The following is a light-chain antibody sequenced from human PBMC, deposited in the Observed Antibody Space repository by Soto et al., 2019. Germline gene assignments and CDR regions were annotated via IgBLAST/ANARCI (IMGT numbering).Light chain of an antibody. CDR3: QQYKNWTPIT. CDR1: QSLSSS. J-gene: IGKJ5*01. CDR2: GAS. Sequence: EIVMTQSPPTLSVSPGEGATLSCRASQSLSSSLAWYQQKPGQAPRLLIYGASTRATGVPARFSSSGSGTEVTLTTSSLLHEDFAVYYCQQYKNWTPITFGQGTRLEIK. V-gene: IGKV3-15*01.